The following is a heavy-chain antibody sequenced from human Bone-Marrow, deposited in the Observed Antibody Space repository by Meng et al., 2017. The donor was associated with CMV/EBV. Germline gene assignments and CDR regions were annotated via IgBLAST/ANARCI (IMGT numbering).Heavy chain of an antibody. CDR1: GFTFTYYA. CDR2: IWYDSSNK. V-gene: IGHV3-33*06. Sequence: GESLKISFATPGFTFTYYAMHWVRQAPGKGLEWVAIIWYDSSNKYYADAVKGRFTISRDNSKNTLYLQMNSLRAEDTAVYFCAKARSSSWMDYSMDVWGQGTTVTVSS. CDR3: AKARSSSWMDYSMDV. D-gene: IGHD6-6*01. J-gene: IGHJ6*02.